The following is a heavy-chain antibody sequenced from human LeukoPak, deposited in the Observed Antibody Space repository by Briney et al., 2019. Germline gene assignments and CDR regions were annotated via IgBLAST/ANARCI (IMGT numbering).Heavy chain of an antibody. J-gene: IGHJ3*02. V-gene: IGHV4-59*12. CDR2: ILSSGST. D-gene: IGHD3-22*01. CDR1: GGSISNYY. Sequence: SETLSLTCTVSGGSISNYYWNWIRQSPGKGLEWIGYILSSGSTHHNPSLTSRISLSVDTSKNQFSLKLSSVTAADTAVYYCARDPIRITMIVVPRWAFDIWGQGTMVTVSS. CDR3: ARDPIRITMIVVPRWAFDI.